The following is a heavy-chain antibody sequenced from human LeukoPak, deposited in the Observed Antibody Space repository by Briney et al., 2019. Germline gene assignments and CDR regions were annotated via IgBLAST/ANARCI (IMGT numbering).Heavy chain of an antibody. D-gene: IGHD6-6*01. CDR3: ASVGIAARPGAFDI. CDR1: GYSISSGYY. CDR2: IYHSGST. Sequence: PSETLSLTCAVSGYSISSGYYWGWIRQPPAKGLEWIGSIYHSGSTYYNPSLKSRVTISVDTSKNQFSLKLSSVTAADTAVYYRASVGIAARPGAFDIWGQGTMVTVSS. J-gene: IGHJ3*02. V-gene: IGHV4-38-2*01.